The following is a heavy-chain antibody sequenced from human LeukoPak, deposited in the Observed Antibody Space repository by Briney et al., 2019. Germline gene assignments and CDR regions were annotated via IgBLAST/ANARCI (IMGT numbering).Heavy chain of an antibody. D-gene: IGHD5-18*01. CDR3: TRGPIQQWLYYGMDV. CDR2: IRSKTYGGTT. J-gene: IGHJ6*02. Sequence: GGSLRLSCTASGFTFGDHAMSWVRQAPGKGLEWVGFIRSKTYGGTTEYAASVKGRFTISRDDSKSTAYLQMNSLKTEDTAVYYYTRGPIQQWLYYGMDVWGQGTTVTVSS. CDR1: GFTFGDHA. V-gene: IGHV3-49*04.